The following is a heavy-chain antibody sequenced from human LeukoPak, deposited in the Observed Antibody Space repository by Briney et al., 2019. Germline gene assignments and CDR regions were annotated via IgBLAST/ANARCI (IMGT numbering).Heavy chain of an antibody. CDR1: GGSISSGSYY. Sequence: PSQTLSLTCTVSGGSISSGSYYWSWIRQPAGKGLEWIGRIYTSGSTNYNPSLKSRVTISVDTSKNQFSLKLSSVTAADTAVYYCARDRDFWSGQPETWGQGTLVTVSS. CDR2: IYTSGST. V-gene: IGHV4-61*02. D-gene: IGHD3-3*01. CDR3: ARDRDFWSGQPET. J-gene: IGHJ4*02.